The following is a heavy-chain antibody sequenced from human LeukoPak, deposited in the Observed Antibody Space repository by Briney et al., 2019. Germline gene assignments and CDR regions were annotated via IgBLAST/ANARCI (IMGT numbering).Heavy chain of an antibody. V-gene: IGHV3-73*01. Sequence: GGSLRLSCEASVFTFSDSAIHWVRQAPGKGLEWVGRIRNRANNYATVYSASAEGRFSMSRDDSKNTAYLQMNSLKTEDTAIYYCSGYDYGMDVWAQGTRVPVS. CDR1: VFTFSDSA. J-gene: IGHJ6*02. CDR3: SGYDYGMDV. CDR2: IRNRANNYAT.